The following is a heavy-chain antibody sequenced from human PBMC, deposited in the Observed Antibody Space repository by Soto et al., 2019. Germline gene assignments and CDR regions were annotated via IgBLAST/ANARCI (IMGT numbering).Heavy chain of an antibody. Sequence: PGGSLRLSCAASGFTFSSYWMSWVRQAPGKGLEWVANIKQDGSEKYYVDSVKGRFTISRDNAKNSLYLQMNSLRAEDTAVYYCARDLYSSGWYKLRYYFDYWGQGTLVTVSS. CDR3: ARDLYSSGWYKLRYYFDY. CDR2: IKQDGSEK. D-gene: IGHD6-19*01. J-gene: IGHJ4*02. V-gene: IGHV3-7*01. CDR1: GFTFSSYW.